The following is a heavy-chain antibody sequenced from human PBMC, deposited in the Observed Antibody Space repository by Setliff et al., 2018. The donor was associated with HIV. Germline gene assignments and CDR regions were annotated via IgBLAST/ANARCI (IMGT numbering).Heavy chain of an antibody. J-gene: IGHJ6*02. D-gene: IGHD6-19*01. Sequence: SETLSLTCAVSGYSISSGFYWGWIRQPPGKGLEWIGSIYHSGSTYYNPSLKSRVTISVDTSKNQFSLKLTSVTAADTAVYYCARVGGQWLSEYYYYYGMDVWGQGTTVTVSS. CDR2: IYHSGST. V-gene: IGHV4-38-2*01. CDR3: ARVGGQWLSEYYYYYGMDV. CDR1: GYSISSGFY.